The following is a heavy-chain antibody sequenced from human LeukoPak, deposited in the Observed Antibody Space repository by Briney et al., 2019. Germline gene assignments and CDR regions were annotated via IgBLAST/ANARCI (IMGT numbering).Heavy chain of an antibody. J-gene: IGHJ4*02. D-gene: IGHD4-17*01. V-gene: IGHV4-59*01. CDR3: ARGTTVTTNFDY. CDR1: GGSISSYY. CDR2: IYYSGST. Sequence: PSETLSLTCTVSGGSISSYYWSWIRQPPGKGLEWIGYIYYSGSTNYSPSLKSRVTISVDTSKNQFSLKLSSVTAADTAVYYCARGTTVTTNFDYWGQGTLVTVSS.